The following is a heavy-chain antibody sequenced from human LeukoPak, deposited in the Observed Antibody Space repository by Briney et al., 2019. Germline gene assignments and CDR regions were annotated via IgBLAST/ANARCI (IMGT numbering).Heavy chain of an antibody. D-gene: IGHD2-2*02. CDR1: GYTFTGYF. CDR2: INPNSGGT. Sequence: ASVKVSCKASGYTFTGYFMHWVRQAPGQGLEWMGRINPNSGGTKYAQKFQGRVTMTRDTSISTAYMELSRLRSDDTAVYYCARVNLGYCSSTSCYTVDYWGQGTLVTVSS. J-gene: IGHJ4*02. V-gene: IGHV1-2*06. CDR3: ARVNLGYCSSTSCYTVDY.